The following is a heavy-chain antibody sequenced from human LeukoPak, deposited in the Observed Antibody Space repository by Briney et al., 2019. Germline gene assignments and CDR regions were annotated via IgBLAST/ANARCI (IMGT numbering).Heavy chain of an antibody. CDR3: ARTYSSSSLYYFDY. J-gene: IGHJ4*02. CDR1: GFTFSSDA. Sequence: GGSLRLSCAASGFTFSSDAMHWVRQAPGKGLEWVAVISYDGSNKYYAGSVKGRFTISRDNSKNTLYVQMNSLRAEDTAVYYCARTYSSSSLYYFDYWGQGTLVTVSS. V-gene: IGHV3-30-3*01. D-gene: IGHD6-6*01. CDR2: ISYDGSNK.